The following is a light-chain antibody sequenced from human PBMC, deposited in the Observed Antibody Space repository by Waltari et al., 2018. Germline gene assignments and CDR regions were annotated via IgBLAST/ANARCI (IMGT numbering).Light chain of an antibody. Sequence: EIVLTQSPATLSLSPGERATLSCRASQSVSSYLAWYQQKPGQAPRLLIYDASNRATGIPARFSGSGSGTDFTLTISSLEPEDFAVVYCQQRSNLYTFGQGTKLEIK. V-gene: IGKV3-11*01. CDR1: QSVSSY. CDR2: DAS. CDR3: QQRSNLYT. J-gene: IGKJ2*01.